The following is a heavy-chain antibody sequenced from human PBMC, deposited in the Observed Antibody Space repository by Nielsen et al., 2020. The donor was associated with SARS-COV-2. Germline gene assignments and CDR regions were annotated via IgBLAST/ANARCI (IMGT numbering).Heavy chain of an antibody. Sequence: GSLKISCAASGFTFSSYWMHWVRQAPGKGLVWVSRINSDGSSTSYADSVKGRFTISRDNAKNTLYLQMNSLRAEDTAVYYCAKDPPAMVRGYGMDVWGQGTTVTVSS. J-gene: IGHJ6*02. V-gene: IGHV3-74*01. CDR2: INSDGSST. D-gene: IGHD3-10*01. CDR1: GFTFSSYW. CDR3: AKDPPAMVRGYGMDV.